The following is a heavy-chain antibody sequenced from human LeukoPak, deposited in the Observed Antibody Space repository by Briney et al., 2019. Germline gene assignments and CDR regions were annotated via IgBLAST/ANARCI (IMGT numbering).Heavy chain of an antibody. CDR3: ARVGLKKRSCYYY. J-gene: IGHJ4*02. CDR1: GGTFSSYA. CDR2: IIPIFGTA. V-gene: IGHV1-69*01. Sequence: ASVKVSCKASGGTFSSYAISWVRQAPGQGLEWMGGIIPIFGTANYAQKFQGRVTITADESTSTAYMELSSLRSEDTAVYYCARVGLKKRSCYYYWGQGTLVTVSS. D-gene: IGHD2-15*01.